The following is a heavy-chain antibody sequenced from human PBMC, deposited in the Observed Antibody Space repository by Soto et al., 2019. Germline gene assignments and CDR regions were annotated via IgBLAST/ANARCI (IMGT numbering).Heavy chain of an antibody. V-gene: IGHV3-30*03. CDR3: ARAGDWNYVQDF. J-gene: IGHJ4*02. CDR1: GFTFSSYG. D-gene: IGHD1-7*01. CDR2: ISYDGSNK. Sequence: GGSLRLSCAASGFTFSSYGMHWVRQAPGKGLEWVAVISYDGSNKYYADSVKGRFTISRDNAHNMVFLQMNSLTDEDSGIYFCARAGDWNYVQDFWGQGTLVTVSS.